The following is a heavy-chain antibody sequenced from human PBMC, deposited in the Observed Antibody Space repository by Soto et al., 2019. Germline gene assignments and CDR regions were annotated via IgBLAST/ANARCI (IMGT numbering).Heavy chain of an antibody. CDR1: GFTFSSYA. Sequence: EVQLLESGGGLVQPGGSLRLSCAASGFTFSSYAMSWVRQAPGKGLEWVSAISGSGGSTYYADSVKGRFTISRDNSKNTLYLQRNSLRAEDTAVYYRAKDRYYDSSGLNWFDPWGQGTLVTVSS. CDR3: AKDRYYDSSGLNWFDP. D-gene: IGHD3-22*01. CDR2: ISGSGGST. J-gene: IGHJ5*02. V-gene: IGHV3-23*01.